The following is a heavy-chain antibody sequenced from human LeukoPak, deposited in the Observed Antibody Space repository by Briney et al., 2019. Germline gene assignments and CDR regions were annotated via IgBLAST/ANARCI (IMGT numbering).Heavy chain of an antibody. J-gene: IGHJ4*02. D-gene: IGHD6-19*01. V-gene: IGHV4-59*08. CDR3: ARLGHRGQWLVPGDY. CDR1: GGSISSYY. CDR2: IYYSGST. Sequence: SETLSLTCTVSGGSISSYYWSWIRQPPEKGLEWIGYIYYSGSTNYNPSLKSRVTISVDTSKNQFSLKLSSVTAADTAVYYCARLGHRGQWLVPGDYWGQGTLVTVSS.